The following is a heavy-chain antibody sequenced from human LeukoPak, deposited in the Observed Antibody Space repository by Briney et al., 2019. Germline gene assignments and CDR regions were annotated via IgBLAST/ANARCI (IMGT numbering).Heavy chain of an antibody. Sequence: SETLSLTCAVYGGSFSGYYWSWIRQPPGKGLEWIGEINHSGSTNYNPSLKSRVTISVDTSKNQFSLKLSSVTAADTAVYYCARARGYYDSSGQENDAFDIWGQGTIVTVSS. J-gene: IGHJ3*02. CDR3: ARARGYYDSSGQENDAFDI. CDR1: GGSFSGYY. D-gene: IGHD3-22*01. V-gene: IGHV4-34*01. CDR2: INHSGST.